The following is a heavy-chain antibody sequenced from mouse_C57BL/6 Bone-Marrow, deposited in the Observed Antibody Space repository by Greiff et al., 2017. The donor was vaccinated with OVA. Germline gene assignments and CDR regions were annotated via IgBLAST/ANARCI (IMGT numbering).Heavy chain of an antibody. Sequence: EVQLVESGGGLVQPKGSLKLSCAASGFTFNTYAMHWVRQAPGKGLEWDARIRSKSSNYATYYADSVKDRFTISRDDSQSMLYLQMNNLKTEDTAMYYCLYGYSWFAYWGQGTLVTVSA. CDR3: LYGYSWFAY. D-gene: IGHD2-2*01. J-gene: IGHJ3*01. CDR2: IRSKSSNYAT. CDR1: GFTFNTYA. V-gene: IGHV10-3*01.